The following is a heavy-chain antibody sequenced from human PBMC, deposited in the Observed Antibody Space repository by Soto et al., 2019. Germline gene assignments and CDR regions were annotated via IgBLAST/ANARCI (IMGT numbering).Heavy chain of an antibody. D-gene: IGHD6-6*01. CDR2: TYYRSKWYN. V-gene: IGHV6-1*01. CDR1: GDSVSSNSAA. J-gene: IGHJ3*02. CDR3: ARGYSSSSCAFDI. Sequence: QSQTLSLTCAISGDSVSSNSAAWNWIRQSPSRGLEWLGRTYYRSKWYNDYAVSVKSRITINPDTTKNQFSLQLNSVTPEDAAVYYGARGYSSSSCAFDIWGQGTMVTVSS.